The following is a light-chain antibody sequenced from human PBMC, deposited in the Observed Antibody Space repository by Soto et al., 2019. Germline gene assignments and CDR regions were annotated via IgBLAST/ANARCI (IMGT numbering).Light chain of an antibody. CDR2: EVS. CDR1: SSDVGAYNY. J-gene: IGLJ1*01. CDR3: SSYRSSSTYV. Sequence: QSVLTQPASVSGSPGQSIIVSCTGTSSDVGAYNYVSWYRQYPGKAPKLIIYEVSNRPSGVSNRFSGSKSANTASLTISGLQAEDEADYYCSSYRSSSTYVFGTGTKLTVL. V-gene: IGLV2-14*01.